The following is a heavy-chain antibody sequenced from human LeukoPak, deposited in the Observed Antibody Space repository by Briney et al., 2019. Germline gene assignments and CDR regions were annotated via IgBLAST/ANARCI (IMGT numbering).Heavy chain of an antibody. CDR1: GGSISSGDYY. CDR3: PRARYEILTGYYTTGYYGMDV. J-gene: IGHJ6*04. Sequence: SETLSLTCTVSGGSISSGDYYWSWIRQPPGKGLEWIGYIYYSGSTYYNPSLKSRVTISVDTSKNQFSLKLSSVTAADTAVYYCPRARYEILTGYYTTGYYGMDVWGKGTTVTVSS. V-gene: IGHV4-30-4*01. CDR2: IYYSGST. D-gene: IGHD3-9*01.